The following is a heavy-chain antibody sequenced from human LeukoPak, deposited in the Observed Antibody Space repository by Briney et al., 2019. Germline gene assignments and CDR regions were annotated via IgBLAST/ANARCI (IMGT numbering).Heavy chain of an antibody. CDR2: INPNSGGT. D-gene: IGHD3-22*01. V-gene: IGHV1-2*06. Sequence: ASVKVSCKASGYTHTDYYMHWVRQAPGQGLEWMGRINPNSGGTNYAQKFQGRVTMTRDTSISTAYMELSRLRSDDTAVYYCARVGYYESSGYYEYWGQGTLVTVSS. CDR1: GYTHTDYY. CDR3: ARVGYYESSGYYEY. J-gene: IGHJ4*02.